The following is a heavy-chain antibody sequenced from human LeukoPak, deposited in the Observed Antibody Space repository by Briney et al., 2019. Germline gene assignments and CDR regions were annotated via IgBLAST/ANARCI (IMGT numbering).Heavy chain of an antibody. V-gene: IGHV3-21*01. J-gene: IGHJ5*02. Sequence: GGSLRLSCAASGFTFSSYAMNWVRQAPGKGLEWVSSISSTSSYIYYADSVKGRFTISRDDAKNSLYLQMNSLRGEDTAVYSCARDRIRSWALDPWGQGTLVTVSS. CDR1: GFTFSSYA. CDR2: ISSTSSYI. D-gene: IGHD3-10*01. CDR3: ARDRIRSWALDP.